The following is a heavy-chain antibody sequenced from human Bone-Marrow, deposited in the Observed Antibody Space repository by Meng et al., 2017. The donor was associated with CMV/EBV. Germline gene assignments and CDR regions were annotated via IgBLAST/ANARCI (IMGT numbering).Heavy chain of an antibody. CDR1: GGTFSSYA. Sequence: ASVKVSCKASGGTFSSYAINWVRQATGQGLEWMGWMNPNSGNTGYAQKFQGRVTMTRNTSISTAYMELSSLRSEDTAVYYCARAPSTFGGVIVHPPDYWGQGTLVTVSS. D-gene: IGHD3-16*02. CDR2: MNPNSGNT. CDR3: ARAPSTFGGVIVHPPDY. J-gene: IGHJ4*02. V-gene: IGHV1-8*02.